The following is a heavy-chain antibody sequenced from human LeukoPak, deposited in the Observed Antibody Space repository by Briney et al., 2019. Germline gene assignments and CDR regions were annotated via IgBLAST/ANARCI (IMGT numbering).Heavy chain of an antibody. CDR2: ISVYDGKT. CDR3: ARGGVGANYSGGWFDP. V-gene: IGHV1-18*01. CDR1: GYTFNSYG. Sequence: ASVKVSCKASGYTFNSYGVSWVRQAPGQGLEWMGWISVYDGKTDYAQKVQGRVTMTTDTFTDTAYMELRSLRSDDTAVYYCARGGVGANYSGGWFDPWGQGTLVTVSS. D-gene: IGHD4/OR15-4a*01. J-gene: IGHJ5*02.